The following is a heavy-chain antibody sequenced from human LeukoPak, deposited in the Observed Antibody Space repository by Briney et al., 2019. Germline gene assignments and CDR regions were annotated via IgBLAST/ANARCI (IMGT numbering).Heavy chain of an antibody. CDR2: IIPIFGTA. CDR3: ARAVVPAAMGSLYFDY. Sequence: ASVKVSCKASGGTFSSYAISWVRQAPGQGLEWMGGIIPIFGTANYAQKFQGRVTITADESTSTAYMELSSLRSEDTAVYYCARAVVPAAMGSLYFDYWGQGTLVTVSS. V-gene: IGHV1-69*13. D-gene: IGHD2-2*01. J-gene: IGHJ4*02. CDR1: GGTFSSYA.